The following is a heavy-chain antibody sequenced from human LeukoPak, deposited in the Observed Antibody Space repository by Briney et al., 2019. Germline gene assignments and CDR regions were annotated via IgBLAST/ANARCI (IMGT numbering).Heavy chain of an antibody. CDR3: AKDRFLSVAAGRNWRGSFAFDI. Sequence: PGGSLRLSCAASGFTFSSYNMNWVRQAPGKGLEWVSSITSGSSYIYYADSVKGRFTISRDNSKNTLYLQMNSLRAEDTAVYYCAKDRFLSVAAGRNWRGSFAFDIWGQGTMVTVSS. CDR1: GFTFSSYN. V-gene: IGHV3-21*01. CDR2: ITSGSSYI. J-gene: IGHJ3*02. D-gene: IGHD6-13*01.